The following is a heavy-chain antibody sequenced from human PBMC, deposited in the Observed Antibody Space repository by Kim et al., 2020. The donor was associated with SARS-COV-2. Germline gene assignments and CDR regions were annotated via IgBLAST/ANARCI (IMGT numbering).Heavy chain of an antibody. J-gene: IGHJ5*02. D-gene: IGHD5-18*01. CDR1: GFTFSSYA. CDR2: ISGSGVTT. CDR3: VKDPSGYSYGHARPWFDP. Sequence: GGSLRLSCGASGFTFSSYAMSWVRQAPGRGLEWVSSISGSGVTTDYADSVKGRFTLSRDNSKKTLYLQMNSLRAEDTAVYYCVKDPSGYSYGHARPWFDPWGQGTLVTVSS. V-gene: IGHV3-23*01.